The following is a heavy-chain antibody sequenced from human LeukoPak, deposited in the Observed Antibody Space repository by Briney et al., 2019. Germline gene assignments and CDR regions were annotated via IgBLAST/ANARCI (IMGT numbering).Heavy chain of an antibody. CDR3: ARGDYYDGGGRNWFDP. CDR1: GGSIGSYY. V-gene: IGHV4-4*07. CDR2: IHTSWTT. Sequence: PSETLSLTCTVSGGSIGSYYWSWIRQPAGKGLEWIGRIHTSWTTYYNPSLKSRVTLSVDTSMNQFSLRLTSVTAADTAVYYCARGDYYDGGGRNWFDPWGQGTLVTVSP. D-gene: IGHD3-16*01. J-gene: IGHJ5*02.